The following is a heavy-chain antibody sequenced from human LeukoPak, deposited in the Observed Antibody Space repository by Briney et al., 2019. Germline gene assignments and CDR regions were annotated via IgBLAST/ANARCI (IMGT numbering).Heavy chain of an antibody. D-gene: IGHD5-18*01. CDR2: IYHSGST. CDR1: GGSISSGGYS. J-gene: IGHJ4*02. Sequence: SETLSLTCDVPGGSISSGGYSWSWIRQPPGKGLEWIGYIYHSGSTYYNPSLKSRVTISVDKSKNQFSLKLSSVTAADTAVYYCARGYGQLWFFDYWGQGTLVTVSS. V-gene: IGHV4-30-2*01. CDR3: ARGYGQLWFFDY.